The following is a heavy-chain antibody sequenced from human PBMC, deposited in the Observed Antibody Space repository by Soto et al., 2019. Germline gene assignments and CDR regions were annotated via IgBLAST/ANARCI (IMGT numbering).Heavy chain of an antibody. D-gene: IGHD6-6*01. J-gene: IGHJ4*02. V-gene: IGHV3-48*02. CDR2: ISSSNATI. CDR1: GITFSGYS. Sequence: EVRLVESGGGLVQPGGSLRLSCAASGITFSGYSMNWVRQAPGKGLEWVSYISSSNATIYYADSVKGRFTISRDNAKNSLYLQMNSLRDEDTAVYSCARGRRNFDYWGQGTLVTVSS. CDR3: ARGRRNFDY.